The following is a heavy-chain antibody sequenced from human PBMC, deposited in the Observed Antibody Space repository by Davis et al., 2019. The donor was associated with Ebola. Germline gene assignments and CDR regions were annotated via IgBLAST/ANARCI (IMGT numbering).Heavy chain of an antibody. Sequence: GESLEISCKGSGYSFTSYWIGWVRQMPGKGLEWMGIIYPGDSDTRYSPSFQGQVTISADKSISTAYLQWSSLKASDTAMYYCARHKTSYGDYYYGMDVWGQGTTVTVSS. D-gene: IGHD1-26*01. J-gene: IGHJ6*02. CDR2: IYPGDSDT. CDR3: ARHKTSYGDYYYGMDV. V-gene: IGHV5-51*01. CDR1: GYSFTSYW.